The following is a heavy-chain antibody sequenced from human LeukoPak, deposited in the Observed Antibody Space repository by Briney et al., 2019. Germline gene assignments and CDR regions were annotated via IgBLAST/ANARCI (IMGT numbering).Heavy chain of an antibody. Sequence: ASVKVSCKASGYTFTGYYMHWVRQAPGQGLEWMGWINPNSGGTNYAQKFQGRVTMTRDTSISTAYMELSRLRSDDTAVYYCATEPRYCSSTSCYSADVWGKGTTVTVSS. CDR2: INPNSGGT. CDR1: GYTFTGYY. D-gene: IGHD2-2*01. V-gene: IGHV1-2*02. CDR3: ATEPRYCSSTSCYSADV. J-gene: IGHJ6*04.